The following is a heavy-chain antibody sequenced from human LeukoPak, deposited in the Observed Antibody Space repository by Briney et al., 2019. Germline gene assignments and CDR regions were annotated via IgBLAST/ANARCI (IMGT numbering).Heavy chain of an antibody. CDR1: GFTFSDYY. J-gene: IGHJ4*02. CDR2: MSSSRSAI. V-gene: IGHV3-11*04. D-gene: IGHD1/OR15-1a*01. CDR3: ATPNIG. Sequence: GGSLRLSCAASGFTFSDYYVLCIPQSRGKGLEWVSYMSSSRSAIYYADSVKGRFTISRDNAKNSLYLQMNSLRAEDTAVYYCATPNIGWGQGTLVTVSS.